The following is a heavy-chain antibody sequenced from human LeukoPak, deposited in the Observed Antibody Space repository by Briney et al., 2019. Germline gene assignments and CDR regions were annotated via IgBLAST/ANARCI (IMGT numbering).Heavy chain of an antibody. CDR1: GGSFSGYY. CDR2: INHSGST. J-gene: IGHJ6*02. V-gene: IGHV4-34*01. CDR3: ARDLRASGMDV. Sequence: SETLSLTCAVYGGSFSGYYWSWIRQPPGKGLEWIGEINHSGSTNYNPSLKSRVTISVDTSKNQFSLKLSSVTAADTAVYYCARDLRASGMDVWGQGTTVTVSS.